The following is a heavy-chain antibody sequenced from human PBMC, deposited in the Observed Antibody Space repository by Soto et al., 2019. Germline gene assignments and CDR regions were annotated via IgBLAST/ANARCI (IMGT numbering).Heavy chain of an antibody. Sequence: GGSLRLSCAASGVTFSSYGMHWVRQAPGKGLEWVAVISYDGSNKYYADSVKGRFTISRDNSKNTLYLQMNSLRAEDTAVYYCAKDASGSSGWYYFDYWGQGTLVTVSS. CDR3: AKDASGSSGWYYFDY. D-gene: IGHD6-19*01. V-gene: IGHV3-30*18. CDR1: GVTFSSYG. CDR2: ISYDGSNK. J-gene: IGHJ4*02.